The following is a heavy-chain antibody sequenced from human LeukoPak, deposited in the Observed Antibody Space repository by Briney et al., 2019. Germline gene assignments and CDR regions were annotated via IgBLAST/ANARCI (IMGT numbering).Heavy chain of an antibody. D-gene: IGHD3-3*01. J-gene: IGHJ6*03. V-gene: IGHV3-30*02. Sequence: GGSLRLSCAASGFTFSSYGMHWVRQAPGKGLEWVAFIRYDGSNKYYADSVKGRFTISRDNSKNTLYLQMNSLRAEDTAVYYCAKDWHLFWSGSALFYYYYMDVWGKGTTVTVSS. CDR3: AKDWHLFWSGSALFYYYYMDV. CDR1: GFTFSSYG. CDR2: IRYDGSNK.